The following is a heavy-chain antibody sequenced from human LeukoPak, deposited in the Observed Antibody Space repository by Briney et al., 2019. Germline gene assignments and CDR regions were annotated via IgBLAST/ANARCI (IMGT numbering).Heavy chain of an antibody. CDR3: ARDRANIVVVSASEY. Sequence: AGGSLRLSCAASGFTFDDYAMHWVRQAPGKGLEWVSGINWNSGSIGYADSVKGRFTISRDNAKNSLYLQMNSLRAEDTAVYYCARDRANIVVVSASEYWGQGTLVTVSS. D-gene: IGHD2-21*01. CDR1: GFTFDDYA. J-gene: IGHJ4*02. CDR2: INWNSGSI. V-gene: IGHV3-9*01.